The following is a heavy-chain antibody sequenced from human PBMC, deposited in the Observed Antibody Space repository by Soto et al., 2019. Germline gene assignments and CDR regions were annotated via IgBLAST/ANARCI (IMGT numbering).Heavy chain of an antibody. CDR2: INHSGST. J-gene: IGHJ4*02. Sequence: QVQLLQWGAGLLKPSETLSLTCAVYGGSFSGYYWSWIRQPPGKGLEWIGEINHSGSTNYNPSLKSRVTISVDTSKNQFSLKLSSVTAADTAVYYCARGPAYSSSPFDYWGQGTLVTVSS. V-gene: IGHV4-34*01. CDR3: ARGPAYSSSPFDY. D-gene: IGHD6-6*01. CDR1: GGSFSGYY.